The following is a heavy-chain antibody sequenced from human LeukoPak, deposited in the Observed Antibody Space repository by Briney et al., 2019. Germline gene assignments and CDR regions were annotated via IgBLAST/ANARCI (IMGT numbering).Heavy chain of an antibody. CDR3: ARASIVGAPYYFDY. D-gene: IGHD1-26*01. Sequence: WASVKVSCKASGGTFSSYAISWVRQAPGQGPEWMGRIIPIFGTANYARKFQGRVTITTDESTSTAYMELSSLRSEDTAVYYCARASIVGAPYYFDYWGQGTLVTVSS. V-gene: IGHV1-69*05. CDR2: IIPIFGTA. CDR1: GGTFSSYA. J-gene: IGHJ4*02.